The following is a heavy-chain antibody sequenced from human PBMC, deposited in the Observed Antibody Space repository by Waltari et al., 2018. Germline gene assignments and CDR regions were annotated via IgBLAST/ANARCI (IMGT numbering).Heavy chain of an antibody. J-gene: IGHJ4*02. D-gene: IGHD6-19*01. Sequence: EVQLVESGGVVVQPGGSLRLSCAASGFTFDDYAMHWVRQAPGKGLGWVSLISWEGSTTSYADSVKGRFTSSRDNSKNSLYLQMNSLRAEDNALYYCAKDSRGYSGWVDYWGQGTLVTVSS. CDR2: ISWEGSTT. CDR3: AKDSRGYSGWVDY. V-gene: IGHV3-43D*03. CDR1: GFTFDDYA.